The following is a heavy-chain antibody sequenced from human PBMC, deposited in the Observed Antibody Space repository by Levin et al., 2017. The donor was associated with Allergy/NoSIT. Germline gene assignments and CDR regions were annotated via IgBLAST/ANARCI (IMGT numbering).Heavy chain of an antibody. J-gene: IGHJ6*02. D-gene: IGHD2-8*01. CDR1: GFTFSSYA. CDR2: ISGGGGST. Sequence: SGGSLRLSCAASGFTFSSYAMSWVRQAPGKGLEWVSAISGGGGSTYYADSVKGRFTISRDNSKNTLCLQMNSLRAEDTAVYYCAKGVKAYPNGYYYYGMDVWGQGTSVTVSS. CDR3: AKGVKAYPNGYYYYGMDV. V-gene: IGHV3-23*01.